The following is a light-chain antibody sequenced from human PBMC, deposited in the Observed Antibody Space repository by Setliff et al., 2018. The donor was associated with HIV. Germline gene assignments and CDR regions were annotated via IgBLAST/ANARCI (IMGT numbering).Light chain of an antibody. CDR1: SSDVGGYNY. CDR2: EVS. Sequence: QSVLAQPASVSGSPGQSITISCTGTSSDVGGYNYVSWYQQHPGKAPKLMIYEVSNRPSGVSNRFSGSKSGNTAFLTISGLQAEDEADYYCSSYTTDSGVFGTGTKVTVL. J-gene: IGLJ1*01. CDR3: SSYTTDSGV. V-gene: IGLV2-14*01.